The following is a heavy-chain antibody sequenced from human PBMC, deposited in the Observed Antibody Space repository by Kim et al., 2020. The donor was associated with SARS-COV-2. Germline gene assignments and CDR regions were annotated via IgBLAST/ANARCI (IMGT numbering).Heavy chain of an antibody. J-gene: IGHJ3*02. CDR1: GLTFNNYA. D-gene: IGHD3-10*01. V-gene: IGHV3-23*01. CDR3: ARTYFHGSGSFDSSNGAFDI. CDR2: ISGRGGIT. Sequence: GGSLRLSCEASGLTFNNYAMGWVRQAPGEGREWVAVISGRGGITYYADSVKGRFTISRENSRNTLYLKMNRLRAGDTAVYYCARTYFHGSGSFDSSNGAFDIWGQGTPVTVSS.